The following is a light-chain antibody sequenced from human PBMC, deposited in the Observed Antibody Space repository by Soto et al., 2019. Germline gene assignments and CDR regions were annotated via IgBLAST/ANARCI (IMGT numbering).Light chain of an antibody. CDR1: QSVSSY. V-gene: IGKV3-11*01. Sequence: EIVLTQSPATLSLSPGERATLSCRASQSVSSYLAWYQQKPGQAPRLLISNASNRATGIPARFSGSGSGTDFTLTISSLEPEDFAVYYCQQRSNWRELTFGGGTKVEIK. J-gene: IGKJ4*01. CDR3: QQRSNWRELT. CDR2: NAS.